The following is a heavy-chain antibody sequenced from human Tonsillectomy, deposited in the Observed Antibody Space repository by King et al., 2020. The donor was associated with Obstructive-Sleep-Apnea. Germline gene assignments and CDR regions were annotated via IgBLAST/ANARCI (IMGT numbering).Heavy chain of an antibody. CDR3: ARDCAGTPGGPWFDP. V-gene: IGHV4-31*03. CDR2: IYYSGST. D-gene: IGHD2-21*01. J-gene: IGHJ5*02. Sequence: QLQESGPGLVKPSQTLSLTCTVSGASISSGGYYWSWIRQLPGKGLEWFGYIYYSGSTYYNPSLKSRVTISVDTSKNQFSLKLTSVTGADTAVYYCARDCAGTPGGPWFDPWGQGTLVTVSS. CDR1: GASISSGGYY.